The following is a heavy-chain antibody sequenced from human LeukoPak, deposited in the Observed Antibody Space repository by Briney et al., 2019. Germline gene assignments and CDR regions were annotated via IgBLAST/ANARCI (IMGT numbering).Heavy chain of an antibody. CDR1: GGTFSSYA. J-gene: IGHJ4*02. CDR3: ARARDQVPAAEFDY. V-gene: IGHV1-69*13. Sequence: SVKVSCKASGGTFSSYAISWVRQAPGQGLEWMGGIIPIFGTANYAQKFQGRVTITADESTSTAYMEPSSLRSEDTAVYYCARARDQVPAAEFDYWGQGTLVTVSS. D-gene: IGHD2-2*01. CDR2: IIPIFGTA.